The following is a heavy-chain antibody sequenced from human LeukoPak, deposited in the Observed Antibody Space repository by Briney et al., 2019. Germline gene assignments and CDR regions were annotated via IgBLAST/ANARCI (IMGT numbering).Heavy chain of an antibody. CDR2: ISFHGRTE. Sequence: PGGSLRLSCAASGFTFSSFGMHWVRQAPGKGLEWVAVISFHGRTEYYADSVRGRFIISRVVSKNTLFLEMNKLRADDTAVYFCVKSYGDQYLFGHWGQGTLVTVSS. CDR3: VKSYGDQYLFGH. J-gene: IGHJ4*02. CDR1: GFTFSSFG. V-gene: IGHV3-30*18. D-gene: IGHD4-17*01.